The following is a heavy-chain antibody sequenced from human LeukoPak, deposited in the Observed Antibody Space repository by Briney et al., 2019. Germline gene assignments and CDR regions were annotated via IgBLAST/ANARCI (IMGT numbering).Heavy chain of an antibody. CDR2: ISAYNGNT. CDR1: GYTFTSYG. V-gene: IGHV1-18*01. D-gene: IGHD6-19*01. CDR3: ATDFHLGPLSGWGYYYMDV. Sequence: ASVKVSCKASGYTFTSYGISWVRQAPGQGLEWMGWISAYNGNTNYAQKLQGRVTMTTDTSTSTAYMELRSLRSDDTAVYYCATDFHLGPLSGWGYYYMDVWGKGTTVTVSS. J-gene: IGHJ6*03.